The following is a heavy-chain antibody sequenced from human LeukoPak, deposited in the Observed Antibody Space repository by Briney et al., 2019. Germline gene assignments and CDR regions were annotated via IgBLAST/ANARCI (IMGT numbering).Heavy chain of an antibody. CDR3: ARDVYYNSSGYYPFHFDY. V-gene: IGHV1-69*13. Sequence: SVKVSCKASGGTFSSYAISWVRQAPGQGLEWMGGIIPIFGTANYAQKFQGRVTITADESTSTAYMELSSLRSEDTAVYYCARDVYYNSSGYYPFHFDYWGQGTLVTVSS. D-gene: IGHD3-22*01. J-gene: IGHJ4*02. CDR2: IIPIFGTA. CDR1: GGTFSSYA.